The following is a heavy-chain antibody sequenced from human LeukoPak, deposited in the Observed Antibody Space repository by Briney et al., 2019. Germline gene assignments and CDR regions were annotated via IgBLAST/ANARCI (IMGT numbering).Heavy chain of an antibody. CDR2: ITSGGAP. Sequence: PGGSLRLSCAASGFTLSNYAVMWLRQAPGQGLDWCSAITSGGAPMYADSVKGRFTISRDNSKNTLYLQMNSLRAEDTAQYFCARDPNGEYIGAFEFWGRGTVVTVSS. D-gene: IGHD4-17*01. J-gene: IGHJ3*01. CDR3: ARDPNGEYIGAFEF. V-gene: IGHV3-23*01. CDR1: GFTLSNYA.